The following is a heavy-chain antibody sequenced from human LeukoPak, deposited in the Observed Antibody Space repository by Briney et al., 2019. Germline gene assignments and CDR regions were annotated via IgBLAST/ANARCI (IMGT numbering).Heavy chain of an antibody. CDR2: IYYSGST. Sequence: SETLSLTCTVSGYSISSGYYWGWIRQPPGKGLEWIGYIYYSGSTNYNPSLKSRVTISVDTSKNQFSLKLSSVTAADTAVYYCARTFWGSYIDYWGQGTLVTVSS. CDR3: ARTFWGSYIDY. J-gene: IGHJ4*02. CDR1: GYSISSGYY. V-gene: IGHV4-61*01. D-gene: IGHD3-16*01.